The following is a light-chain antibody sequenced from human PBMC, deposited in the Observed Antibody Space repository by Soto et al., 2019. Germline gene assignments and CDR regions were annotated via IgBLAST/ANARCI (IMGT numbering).Light chain of an antibody. CDR2: YAS. Sequence: VVTQWPVTLSLSQGERATLSCRASQRVXSYLGWYKPKPGQPPRLLXSYASNTATGSPARFSGSGTGTDFTLSISSLDPEYFVVYYFQQRSNWPPTFGQGTKVDI. CDR1: QRVXSY. V-gene: IGKV3-11*01. J-gene: IGKJ2*01. CDR3: QQRSNWPPT.